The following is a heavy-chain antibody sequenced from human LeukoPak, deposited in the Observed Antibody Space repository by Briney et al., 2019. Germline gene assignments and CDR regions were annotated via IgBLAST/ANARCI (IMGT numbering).Heavy chain of an antibody. Sequence: PGGSLRLSCAASGFIVSSNYMSWVRQAPGKGLEWVSVIYSGGSTHYADSVKGRFTISRDNSKNTLYLQMNSLRAEDTAVYYCARDLGYCTNGVCHTRFDYWGQGTLVAVSS. CDR2: IYSGGST. CDR3: ARDLGYCTNGVCHTRFDY. V-gene: IGHV3-53*01. J-gene: IGHJ4*02. CDR1: GFIVSSNY. D-gene: IGHD2-8*01.